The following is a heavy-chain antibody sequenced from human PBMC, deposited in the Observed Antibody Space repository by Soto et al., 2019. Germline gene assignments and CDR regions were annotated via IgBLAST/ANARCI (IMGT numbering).Heavy chain of an antibody. CDR3: ARDSQYSTSWQRFAS. D-gene: IGHD6-13*01. V-gene: IGHV1-18*01. CDR2: VNTYNGNP. J-gene: IGHJ4*02. CDR1: GYTFTNYA. Sequence: QVQLVQSGGELKKPGASVKVSCKASGYTFTNYAISWVRQAPGLGLEWMGWVNTYNGNPNYAQIFQGRVPMTTDTSTGTAYMELRSLKSDDSAIYYCARDSQYSTSWQRFASWGQGTLVTVSS.